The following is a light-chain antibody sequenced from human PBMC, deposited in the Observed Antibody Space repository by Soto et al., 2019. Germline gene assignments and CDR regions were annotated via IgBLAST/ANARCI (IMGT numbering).Light chain of an antibody. CDR2: AAS. J-gene: IGKJ1*01. V-gene: IGKV1-39*01. Sequence: DIQMTQSPSSLSASVGDRVTITCRASQSISSYLHWYQQKPGKAPKLLIYAASNLQSGVPSRFSASGSGTDFTLTLNSLQPEDFATYCQQGYSTPWTFGQGTKVDI. CDR3: QQGYSTPWT. CDR1: QSISSY.